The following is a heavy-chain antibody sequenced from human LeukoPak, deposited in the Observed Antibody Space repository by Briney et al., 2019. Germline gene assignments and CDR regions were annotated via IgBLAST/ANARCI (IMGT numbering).Heavy chain of an antibody. CDR1: GYIFTSYH. J-gene: IGHJ6*03. Sequence: ASVKVSCKASGYIFTSYHIHWVRQPPGQGLEWMGIINPSGGSTNYAQKFQGRVTMTRDTSISTAYMELSRLRSDDTAVYYCARDSIDIVVVVAATPSPYYYYYMDVWGKGTTVTISS. D-gene: IGHD2-15*01. CDR2: INPSGGST. V-gene: IGHV1-46*01. CDR3: ARDSIDIVVVVAATPSPYYYYYMDV.